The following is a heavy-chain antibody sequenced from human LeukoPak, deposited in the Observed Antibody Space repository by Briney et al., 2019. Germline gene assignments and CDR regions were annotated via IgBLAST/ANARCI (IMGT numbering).Heavy chain of an antibody. CDR3: AREISVAVPAAISGAFDI. D-gene: IGHD2-2*02. CDR1: GGSFSGYH. J-gene: IGHJ3*02. V-gene: IGHV4-34*01. CDR2: INHSGST. Sequence: SETLSLTCAVYGGSFSGYHWSWIRQPPGKGLEWIGKINHSGSTNYNPSLKSRVTISVDTSKNQFSLKLSSVTAADTAVYYCAREISVAVPAAISGAFDIWGQGTMVTVSS.